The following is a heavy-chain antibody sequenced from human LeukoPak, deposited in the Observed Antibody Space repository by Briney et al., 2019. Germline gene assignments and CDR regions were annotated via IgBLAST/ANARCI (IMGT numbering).Heavy chain of an antibody. J-gene: IGHJ4*02. V-gene: IGHV3-11*01. Sequence: GGSLRLSCAASGFTFSDYYMSWLRQAPGKGLEWVSYISSSGSTIYYADSVKGRFTISRDNAKNSQYLQMNSLRVVDTALYYCAGAQTYGDSRLLLDYWGQGTLVTVSS. CDR2: ISSSGSTI. D-gene: IGHD2-21*02. CDR1: GFTFSDYY. CDR3: AGAQTYGDSRLLLDY.